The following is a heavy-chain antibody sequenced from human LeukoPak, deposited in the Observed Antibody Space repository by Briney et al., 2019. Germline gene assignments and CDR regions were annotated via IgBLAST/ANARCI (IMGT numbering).Heavy chain of an antibody. V-gene: IGHV4-59*01. J-gene: IGHJ6*02. CDR1: GGSFSGYY. CDR3: ARDRALQEAPRYSGSYRHYYGMDV. Sequence: SETLSLTCAVYGGSFSGYYWSWIPQPPGKGLEWIGYIYYSGSTNYNPSLKSRVTISVDTSKNQFSLKLSSVTAADTAVYYCARDRALQEAPRYSGSYRHYYGMDVWGQGTTVTVSS. D-gene: IGHD1-26*01. CDR2: IYYSGST.